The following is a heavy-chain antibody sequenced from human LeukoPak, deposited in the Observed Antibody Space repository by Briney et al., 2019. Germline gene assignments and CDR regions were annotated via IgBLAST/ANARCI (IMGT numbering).Heavy chain of an antibody. D-gene: IGHD6-13*01. CDR1: GYTFTSYD. Sequence: ASVKVSCKASGYTFTSYDINWVRQATGQGLEWMGWMNPNSGNTGYAQKFQGRVTMTRNTSISTAYMELSSLRSDDTAVYYCARVVVAAAGTMGVDYWGQGTLVTVSS. V-gene: IGHV1-8*01. CDR2: MNPNSGNT. CDR3: ARVVVAAAGTMGVDY. J-gene: IGHJ4*02.